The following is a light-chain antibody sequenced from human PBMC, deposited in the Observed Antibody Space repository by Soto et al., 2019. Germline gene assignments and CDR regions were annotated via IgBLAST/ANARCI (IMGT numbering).Light chain of an antibody. V-gene: IGLV2-8*01. CDR1: SSDVGGYNY. CDR2: EVS. CDR3: SSYSGTNYHYV. Sequence: QSVLTQPPSASGSFGQSVTISCTGTSSDVGGYNYASWYQQHPGKAPKLMIYEVSERPSGVPDRFSGSKSGKTASLTVSGLQADDEADYYCSSYSGTNYHYVFGTGTKVTVL. J-gene: IGLJ1*01.